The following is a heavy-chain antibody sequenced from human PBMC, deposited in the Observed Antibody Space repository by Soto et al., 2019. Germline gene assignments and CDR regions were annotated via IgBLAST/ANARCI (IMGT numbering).Heavy chain of an antibody. Sequence: GGSLRLSCAASGFTFSSYSMNWVRQAPGKGLEWVSSISSSSSYIYYADSVKGRFTISRDNAKNSLYLQMNSLRAEDTAVYYCARDLYYYDSSGYQIGGMDVWGQGTTVTVSS. V-gene: IGHV3-21*01. J-gene: IGHJ6*02. CDR3: ARDLYYYDSSGYQIGGMDV. D-gene: IGHD3-22*01. CDR1: GFTFSSYS. CDR2: ISSSSSYI.